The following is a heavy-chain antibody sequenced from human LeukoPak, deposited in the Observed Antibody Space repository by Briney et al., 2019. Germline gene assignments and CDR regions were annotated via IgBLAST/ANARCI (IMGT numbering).Heavy chain of an antibody. CDR3: AKADSYYDILTGYYKYYFDY. Sequence: GGSLRLSCAASGFTFSSYGMNWVRQAPGQGLEWVSAISGSGGSTYYADSVKGRFTISRDNSKNTLYPQMNSLRAEDTAVYYCAKADSYYDILTGYYKYYFDYWGQGTLVTVSS. CDR2: ISGSGGST. J-gene: IGHJ4*02. CDR1: GFTFSSYG. D-gene: IGHD3-9*01. V-gene: IGHV3-23*01.